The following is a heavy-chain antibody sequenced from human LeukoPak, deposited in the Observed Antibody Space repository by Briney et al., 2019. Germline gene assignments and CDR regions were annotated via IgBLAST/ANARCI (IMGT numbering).Heavy chain of an antibody. CDR2: ISYDGSNK. V-gene: IGHV3-30*18. CDR1: GFTFSSHG. Sequence: GGSLRLSCAASGFTFSSHGMHWVRQAPGKGLEWVAVISYDGSNKYYADSVKGRFTISRDNSKNTLYLQMNSLRAEDTAVYYCAKMFLGYCSGGSCYFSAFDIWGQGTMVTVSS. J-gene: IGHJ3*02. CDR3: AKMFLGYCSGGSCYFSAFDI. D-gene: IGHD2-15*01.